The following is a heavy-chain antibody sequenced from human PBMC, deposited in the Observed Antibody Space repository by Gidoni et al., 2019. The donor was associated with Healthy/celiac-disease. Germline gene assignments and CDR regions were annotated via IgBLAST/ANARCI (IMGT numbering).Heavy chain of an antibody. CDR3: ARDGPHYYDSSGYWFDY. J-gene: IGHJ4*02. V-gene: IGHV4-4*02. D-gene: IGHD3-22*01. CDR2: LYHSGST. Sequence: QVQLQESGPGLVKPSGTLSLTCAVPGGAFSSRNWWGWVRQPPGKGLECIGGLYHSGSTNYNPSLKSRVTISVDKSKNQFSLKLSSVTAADTAVYYCARDGPHYYDSSGYWFDYWGQGTLVTVSS. CDR1: GGAFSSRNW.